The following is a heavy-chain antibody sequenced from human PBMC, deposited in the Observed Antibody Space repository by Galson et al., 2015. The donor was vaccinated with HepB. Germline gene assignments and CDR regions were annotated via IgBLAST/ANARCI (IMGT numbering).Heavy chain of an antibody. CDR2: ISYDGSNK. J-gene: IGHJ3*02. V-gene: IGHV3-30*18. Sequence: SLRLSCAASGFTFSSYGMHWVRQAPGKGLEWVAVISYDGSNKYYADSVKGRFTISRDNPKNTLYLQMNSLRAEDTAVYYCAKEGPADFGSDAFDIWGQGTMVTVSS. D-gene: IGHD3-16*01. CDR3: AKEGPADFGSDAFDI. CDR1: GFTFSSYG.